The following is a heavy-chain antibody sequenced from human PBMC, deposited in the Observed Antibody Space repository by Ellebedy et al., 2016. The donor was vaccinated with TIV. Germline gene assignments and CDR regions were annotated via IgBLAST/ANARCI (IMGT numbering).Heavy chain of an antibody. CDR1: GFTFSSYW. J-gene: IGHJ4*02. D-gene: IGHD6-19*01. CDR2: IKQDGSAR. Sequence: GESLKISCAASGFTFSSYWMSWVRQAPGKGLEWVASIKQDGSARPYVDSVKGRFTISRDNAKNSLYLQISSLRAEDTAVYYCARDQGWAVAGTTRFDCWGQGTLVTVSS. V-gene: IGHV3-7*01. CDR3: ARDQGWAVAGTTRFDC.